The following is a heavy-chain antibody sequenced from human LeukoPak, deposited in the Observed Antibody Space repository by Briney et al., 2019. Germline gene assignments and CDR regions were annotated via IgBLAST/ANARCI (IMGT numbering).Heavy chain of an antibody. D-gene: IGHD6-13*01. CDR1: GDSISIGSYY. CDR2: IYSNGDT. J-gene: IGHJ6*03. Sequence: PSQTLSLTCTVSGDSISIGSYYWSWIRQPAGKGLEWIVRIYSNGDTKFNPSLKSRITISLDTSKNQFSLKLSSAAAADTAVYYCASRHSKQQPYYYYMDIWGKGTTVTVSS. CDR3: ASRHSKQQPYYYYMDI. V-gene: IGHV4-61*02.